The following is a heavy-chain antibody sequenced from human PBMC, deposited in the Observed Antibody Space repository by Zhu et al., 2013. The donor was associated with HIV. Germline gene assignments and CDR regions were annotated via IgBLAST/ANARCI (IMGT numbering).Heavy chain of an antibody. V-gene: IGHV1-2*02. CDR3: ARRVWSGFPAPLDF. D-gene: IGHD3-16*01. CDR1: GYTFNDHD. CDR2: LNPRSGGT. J-gene: IGHJ4*02. Sequence: QVQLVQSGAEVKKPGASLKVSCRAFGYTFNDHDIHWVRQAPGEGLEWMGWLNPRSGGTKYAQRFQGRVTMTSDTSISTAYMELRRLRSDDTAIYFCARRVWSGFPAPLDFWGQGTLVTVSS.